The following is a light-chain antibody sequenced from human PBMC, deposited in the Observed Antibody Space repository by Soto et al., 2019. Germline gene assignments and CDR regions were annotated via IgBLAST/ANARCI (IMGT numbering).Light chain of an antibody. V-gene: IGKV3-11*01. CDR3: HQRSNWPRT. J-gene: IGKJ2*01. Sequence: EIVLTQSPATLSLSPGQRATLSCRASQSVGSYLAWYQQKPGQAPRLLIYDASNRATGIPARFSGSGCGTDITLTISSLEPEDFGAYYCHQRSNWPRTFGQGTKLEIK. CDR1: QSVGSY. CDR2: DAS.